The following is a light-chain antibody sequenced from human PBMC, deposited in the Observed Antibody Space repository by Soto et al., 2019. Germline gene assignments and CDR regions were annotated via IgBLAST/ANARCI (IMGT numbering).Light chain of an antibody. V-gene: IGLV2-18*02. CDR1: SSDVGSYNR. Sequence: QSALTQPPSVSGSPGQSVTISCTGTSSDVGSYNRVSWYQQSPGTAPKLMIYEVSNRPSGVPDRFSGSKSGNTASLTISGLQAEDEADYYCSSYTSSRTSRVFGGGTKVTVL. CDR2: EVS. J-gene: IGLJ2*01. CDR3: SSYTSSRTSRV.